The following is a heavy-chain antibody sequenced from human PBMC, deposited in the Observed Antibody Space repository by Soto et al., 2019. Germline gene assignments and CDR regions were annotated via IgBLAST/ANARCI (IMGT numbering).Heavy chain of an antibody. CDR3: ARDKDRQQLGGNYYYILDV. V-gene: IGHV1-69*12. Sequence: QVQLVQSGAEVKKPGSSVKVSCKASGGTFSTSAISWVRQAPGQGLEWVGGIMPVFPTPDYAQKFQGRVTITADESTTTAYLELTSLRTDDTAVYYCARDKDRQQLGGNYYYILDVWGLGTAITVSS. D-gene: IGHD3-3*02. CDR2: IMPVFPTP. CDR1: GGTFSTSA. J-gene: IGHJ6*02.